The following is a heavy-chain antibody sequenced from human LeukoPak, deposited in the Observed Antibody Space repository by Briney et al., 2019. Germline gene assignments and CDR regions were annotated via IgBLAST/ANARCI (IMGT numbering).Heavy chain of an antibody. V-gene: IGHV3-23*01. CDR1: GFSFSSSA. CDR2: ISNNGGYT. Sequence: GGSLRLSCAASGFSFSSSAMSWVHQAPGKGLEWVSAISNNGGYTYYADSVQGRFTISRDNSKSTLCLQMNSLRAEDTAVYYCAKQLGYCSDGSCYFPYWGQGTLVTVSS. CDR3: AKQLGYCSDGSCYFPY. D-gene: IGHD2-15*01. J-gene: IGHJ4*02.